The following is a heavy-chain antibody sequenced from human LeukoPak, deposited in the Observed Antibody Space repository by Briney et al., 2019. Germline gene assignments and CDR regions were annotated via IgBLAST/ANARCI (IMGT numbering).Heavy chain of an antibody. CDR3: ARAGHFATYYGFWSGYSAFDI. J-gene: IGHJ3*02. V-gene: IGHV1-2*04. D-gene: IGHD3-3*01. Sequence: ASVKVSCKASGYTFTGYYMHWARQAPGQGLEWMGWINPNSGGTNYAQKFQGWVTMTRDTSISTAYMELSRLRSDDTAVYYCARAGHFATYYGFWSGYSAFDIWGQGTMVTVSS. CDR2: INPNSGGT. CDR1: GYTFTGYY.